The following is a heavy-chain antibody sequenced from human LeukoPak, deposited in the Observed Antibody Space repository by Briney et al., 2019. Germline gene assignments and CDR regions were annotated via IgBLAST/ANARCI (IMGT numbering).Heavy chain of an antibody. Sequence: GGSLRLSCAASGFIFTGYFMSWVRQAPGKGLEWVASVKHDGSEKYYVDSVRGRFTISRDNTKNLLYLQMSSLRAEDTAVYYCATDRGWRTSGYYLYYFEYWGQGTLVTFSS. V-gene: IGHV3-7*01. D-gene: IGHD3-3*01. CDR2: VKHDGSEK. CDR3: ATDRGWRTSGYYLYYFEY. J-gene: IGHJ4*02. CDR1: GFIFTGYF.